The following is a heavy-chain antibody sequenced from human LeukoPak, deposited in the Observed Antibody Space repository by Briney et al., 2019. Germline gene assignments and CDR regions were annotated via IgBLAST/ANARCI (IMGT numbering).Heavy chain of an antibody. Sequence: GGSLRLSCAASGFTFSSYGMHWVRQAPGKGLEWVAVISYDGSNKYYADSVKGRFTISRDNSKNTLYLQMNSLRAEDTAVYYCAKDSSRCSSSWETYFDYWGQGTLVTVSS. J-gene: IGHJ4*02. CDR2: ISYDGSNK. CDR3: AKDSSRCSSSWETYFDY. D-gene: IGHD6-13*01. V-gene: IGHV3-30*18. CDR1: GFTFSSYG.